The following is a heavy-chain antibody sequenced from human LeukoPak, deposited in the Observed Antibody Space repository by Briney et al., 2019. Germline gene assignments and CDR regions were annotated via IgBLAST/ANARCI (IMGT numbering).Heavy chain of an antibody. Sequence: GGSLRLSCAASGFTFSSYAMHWVRQAPGKGLEWVTIISYDGSNKYYADSVKGRFTISRDNSKNTLCLQMNSLRADDTALYYCAKGAVAVVAMNWFDPWGQGTLVTVSS. D-gene: IGHD2-15*01. J-gene: IGHJ5*02. CDR3: AKGAVAVVAMNWFDP. CDR2: ISYDGSNK. V-gene: IGHV3-30*04. CDR1: GFTFSSYA.